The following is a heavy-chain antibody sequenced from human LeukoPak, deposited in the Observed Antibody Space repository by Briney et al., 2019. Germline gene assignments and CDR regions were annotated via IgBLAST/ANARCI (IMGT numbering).Heavy chain of an antibody. D-gene: IGHD3-22*01. J-gene: IGHJ5*02. V-gene: IGHV3-30-3*01. CDR2: ISYAGSNK. Sequence: PGGSLRLSCAASGFTFSSYAMHWVRQAPGKGHEWVAVISYAGSNKYYADSVKGRFTISRDNSKNTLYLQMNSLRAEDTAVYYCAREPRGVVVIPRFDPWGQGTLVTVSS. CDR1: GFTFSSYA. CDR3: AREPRGVVVIPRFDP.